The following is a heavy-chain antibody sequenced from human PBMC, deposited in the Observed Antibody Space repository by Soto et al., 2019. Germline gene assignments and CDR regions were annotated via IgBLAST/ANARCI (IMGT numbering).Heavy chain of an antibody. CDR2: IYPDDSET. Sequence: GESLKISCKGAGYSFANYWIAWVRQMPGKGLEWMGIIYPDDSETSYSPSFQGQVTFSADKSISTAYLQWRSLRASDTAMYFCARQRDNSGHRAFNVWGQGTLVTVS. D-gene: IGHD3-22*01. CDR1: GYSFANYW. V-gene: IGHV5-51*01. J-gene: IGHJ3*01. CDR3: ARQRDNSGHRAFNV.